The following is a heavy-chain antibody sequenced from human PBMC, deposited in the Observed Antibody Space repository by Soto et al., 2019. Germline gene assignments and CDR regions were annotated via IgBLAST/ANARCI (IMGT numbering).Heavy chain of an antibody. CDR1: GFTFSSYA. CDR3: SKRDSAAAGGKAFDI. CDR2: ISGSGGST. Sequence: EVQLLESGGGVVQPGGSLRLSCAASGFTFSSYAMSWVRQAPGKRLEWVSAISGSGGSTYYADSVKGRFTISRDNSKNQLYQQMNILRDDDTAVYYCSKRDSAAAGGKAFDIWGQGTMVTGSS. V-gene: IGHV3-23*01. J-gene: IGHJ3*02. D-gene: IGHD6-13*01.